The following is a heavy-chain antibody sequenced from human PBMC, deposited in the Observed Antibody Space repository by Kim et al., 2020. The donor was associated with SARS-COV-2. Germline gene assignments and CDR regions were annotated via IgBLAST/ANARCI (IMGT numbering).Heavy chain of an antibody. D-gene: IGHD3-3*01. J-gene: IGHJ6*02. CDR2: INTNTGNP. V-gene: IGHV7-4-1*02. CDR1: GYTFTSYA. Sequence: ASVKVSCKASGYTFTSYAMNWVRQAPGQGLEWMGWINTNTGNPTYAQGFTGRFVFSLDTSVSTAYLQISSLKAEDTAVYYCARGITIFGVAQYYYYGMDVWGQGTTVTVSS. CDR3: ARGITIFGVAQYYYYGMDV.